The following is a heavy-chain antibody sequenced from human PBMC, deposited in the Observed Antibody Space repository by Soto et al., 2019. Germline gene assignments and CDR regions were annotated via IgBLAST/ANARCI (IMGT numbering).Heavy chain of an antibody. CDR1: GFTFSSYA. Sequence: GGSLRLSCAASGFTFSSYAMSWVRQAPGKGLEWVSAISGSGGSTYYADSVKGRFTISRDNSKNTLYLQMNSLRAEDTAVYYCAKVGSIVVVPAAAYFDYWGQGTLVTVSS. CDR3: AKVGSIVVVPAAAYFDY. CDR2: ISGSGGST. D-gene: IGHD2-2*01. V-gene: IGHV3-23*01. J-gene: IGHJ4*02.